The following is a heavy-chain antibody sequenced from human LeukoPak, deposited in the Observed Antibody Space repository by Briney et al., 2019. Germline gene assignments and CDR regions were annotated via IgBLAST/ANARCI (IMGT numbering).Heavy chain of an antibody. V-gene: IGHV4-59*01. CDR1: GGSISSYY. J-gene: IGHJ6*03. CDR2: IYYSGST. D-gene: IGHD1-7*01. Sequence: SETLPLTCTVSGGSISSYYWSWIRQPPGKGLEWIGYIYYSGSTNYNPSLKSRVTISVDTSKNQFSLKLSSVTAADTAVYYCARVSGTTSYYYYYYYMDVWGKGTTVTVSS. CDR3: ARVSGTTSYYYYYYYMDV.